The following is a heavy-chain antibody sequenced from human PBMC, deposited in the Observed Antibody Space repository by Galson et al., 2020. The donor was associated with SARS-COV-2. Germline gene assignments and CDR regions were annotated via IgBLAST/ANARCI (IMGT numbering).Heavy chain of an antibody. V-gene: IGHV1-24*01. CDR3: ATEGV. Sequence: EDGETIYAQKFQGRVTMTEDTSTDTAYMELSSLRSEDTAVYYCATEGVWGQGTTVTVSS. CDR2: EDGET. J-gene: IGHJ6*02.